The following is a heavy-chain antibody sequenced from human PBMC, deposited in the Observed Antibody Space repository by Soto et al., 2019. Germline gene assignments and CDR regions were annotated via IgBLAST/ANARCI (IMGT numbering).Heavy chain of an antibody. CDR3: ARAKIAAAEIDY. CDR2: IYYSGTT. J-gene: IGHJ4*02. D-gene: IGHD6-13*01. Sequence: SETLSLTCTVSGGAITSGGYSWSWIRQHPGKGLEWIGYIYYSGTTYYNPSLKSRVSISVDTSKRKLSMKLSYVTDAETAVYYCARAKIAAAEIDYWGQGTLVTVSS. V-gene: IGHV4-31*03. CDR1: GGAITSGGYS.